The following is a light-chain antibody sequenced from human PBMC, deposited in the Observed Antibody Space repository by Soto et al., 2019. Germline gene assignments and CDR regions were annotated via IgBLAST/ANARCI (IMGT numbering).Light chain of an antibody. V-gene: IGKV1-5*01. CDR1: QSISSW. CDR3: QQYNSYSET. CDR2: DAS. J-gene: IGKJ1*01. Sequence: DIQMNQSPSTLSATVGDRVTITCRASQSISSWLAWYQQKPGKAPKLLIYDASSLESGVPSRFSGSGSGTEITLTISSLQPDDFATYYCQQYNSYSETFGQGTKA.